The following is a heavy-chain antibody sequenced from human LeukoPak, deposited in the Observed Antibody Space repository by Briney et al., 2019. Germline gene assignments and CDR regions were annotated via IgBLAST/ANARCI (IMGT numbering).Heavy chain of an antibody. V-gene: IGHV1-18*01. CDR3: AREALSYGDYVFDY. Sequence: VKVSCKASGYTFTSYGISWVRQAPGQGLEWMGWISAYNGNTNYAQKLQGRVTMTTDTSTGTAYMELRSLRSDDTAVYYCAREALSYGDYVFDYWGQGTLVTVSS. D-gene: IGHD4-17*01. CDR2: ISAYNGNT. CDR1: GYTFTSYG. J-gene: IGHJ4*02.